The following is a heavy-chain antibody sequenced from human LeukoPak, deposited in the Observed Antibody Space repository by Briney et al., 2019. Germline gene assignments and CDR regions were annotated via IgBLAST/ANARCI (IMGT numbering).Heavy chain of an antibody. CDR2: ISSSSSYI. J-gene: IGHJ2*01. CDR1: GFTFSSYS. Sequence: GGSLRLSCAASGFTFSSYSMNWVRQAPGKGLEWVSSISSSSSYIYYADSVKGRFTISRDNAKNSLYLQMNSLRAEDTAVYYCVRLPLPWWYFDLWGRGTLVTVSS. V-gene: IGHV3-21*01. CDR3: VRLPLPWWYFDL.